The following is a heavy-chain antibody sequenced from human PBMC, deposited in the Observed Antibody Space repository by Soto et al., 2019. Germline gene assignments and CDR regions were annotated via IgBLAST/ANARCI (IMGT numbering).Heavy chain of an antibody. V-gene: IGHV1-69*06. Sequence: QVQLVQSGAEVKKPGSSVKVSCKASGGTFSSYAISWVRQAPGQGLEWMGGIIPIFGTANYAQKFQGRVTITAEKSTSTAYRERSSLRSEDTAVYYCARVGAGFGGIDYWGQGTLVTVSS. CDR3: ARVGAGFGGIDY. D-gene: IGHD3-10*01. J-gene: IGHJ4*02. CDR1: GGTFSSYA. CDR2: IIPIFGTA.